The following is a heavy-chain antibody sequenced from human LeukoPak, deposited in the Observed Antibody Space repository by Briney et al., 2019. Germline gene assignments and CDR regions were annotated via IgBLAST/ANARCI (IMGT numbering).Heavy chain of an antibody. CDR2: INPNSGGT. J-gene: IGHJ3*02. Sequence: ASVKVSCKASGYTFTGYYMHWVRQAPGQGLEWMGWINPNSGGTNYAQKFQGWVTMTRDTSISTAYMELSRLRSDDTAVYYCARDGSGWIYAFDIWGQGTMATVSS. V-gene: IGHV1-2*04. D-gene: IGHD6-19*01. CDR1: GYTFTGYY. CDR3: ARDGSGWIYAFDI.